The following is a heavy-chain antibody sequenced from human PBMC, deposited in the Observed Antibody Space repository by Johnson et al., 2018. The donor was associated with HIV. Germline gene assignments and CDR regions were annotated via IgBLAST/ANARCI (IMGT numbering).Heavy chain of an antibody. CDR2: IKSKTDGGTT. CDR3: TTAGLRYFDWFTGAFDI. Sequence: VQLVESGGGLVKPGGSLRLSCAASGFTFSNAWMSWVRQAPGKGLEWVGRIKSKTDGGTTDYAAPVKGRFTISRDDSKNTLYLQMNSLKTEDTAVYYCTTAGLRYFDWFTGAFDIWGKGTMVTVSS. J-gene: IGHJ3*02. D-gene: IGHD3-9*01. CDR1: GFTFSNAW. V-gene: IGHV3-15*01.